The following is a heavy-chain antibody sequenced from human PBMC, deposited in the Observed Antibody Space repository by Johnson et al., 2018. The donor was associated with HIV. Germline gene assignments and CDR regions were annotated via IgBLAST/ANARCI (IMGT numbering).Heavy chain of an antibody. CDR1: GFTFSSYA. Sequence: QVQLVESGGGVVQPGRSLRLSCAVSGFTFSSYAMHWVRQAPGKGLEWVAVISYDGSNTYYADSVKGRFTVSRDNVENTLYLQMNSLKTEDTAVYYCTTDHDHYNFWSGYNDAFDIWGQGTMVTVSS. CDR2: ISYDGSNT. V-gene: IGHV3-30*04. D-gene: IGHD3/OR15-3a*01. J-gene: IGHJ3*02. CDR3: TTDHDHYNFWSGYNDAFDI.